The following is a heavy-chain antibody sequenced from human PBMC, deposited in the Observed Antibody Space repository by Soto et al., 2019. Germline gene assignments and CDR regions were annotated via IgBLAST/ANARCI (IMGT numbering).Heavy chain of an antibody. V-gene: IGHV3-15*05. Sequence: EVQLVESGGGLVKPGGSLRLSCAASGFSFRTTWMAWVGQAPGKGLEWVGRIKSKSAGETTDYANPVKGRFTISRDDSKDTLYLHMDSLETGDTAVYYCATGSPFSGSVLDYWGQGTLVTVSS. CDR3: ATGSPFSGSVLDY. CDR1: GFSFRTTW. J-gene: IGHJ4*02. D-gene: IGHD1-26*01. CDR2: IKSKSAGETT.